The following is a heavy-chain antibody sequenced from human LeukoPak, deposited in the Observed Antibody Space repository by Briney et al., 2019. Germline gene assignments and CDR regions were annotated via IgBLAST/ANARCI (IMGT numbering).Heavy chain of an antibody. CDR3: AKLGARQMLEY. D-gene: IGHD4-17*01. V-gene: IGHV3-7*01. CDR2: IKQDGGQI. Sequence: GGSLRLSCAASESTFSSYWMSWVRQAPGKGLEWVANIKQDGGQIYYLDSVKGRFTVSRDNAKNSLYLQMNSLRAEDTAVYYCAKLGARQMLEYWGQGTLVTVSS. CDR1: ESTFSSYW. J-gene: IGHJ4*02.